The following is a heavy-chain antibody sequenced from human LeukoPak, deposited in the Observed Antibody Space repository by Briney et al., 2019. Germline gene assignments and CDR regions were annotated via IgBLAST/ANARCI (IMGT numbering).Heavy chain of an antibody. CDR3: DRVDMATIFDS. CDR2: ISYSGST. Sequence: SETLSLTCAVYGGSFSGYYWSWIRQPPGKGLEWIGYISYSGSTNYNASLKSRVTISFDTSNNRFSLKLTSMTAADTAIYFCDRVDMATIFDSWGQGALVTVSS. V-gene: IGHV4-59*08. D-gene: IGHD5-24*01. J-gene: IGHJ4*02. CDR1: GGSFSGYY.